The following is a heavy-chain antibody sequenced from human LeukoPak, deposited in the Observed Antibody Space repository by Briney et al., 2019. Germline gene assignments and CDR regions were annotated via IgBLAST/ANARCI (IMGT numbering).Heavy chain of an antibody. CDR3: TRPTLQYFDRLGGFDY. D-gene: IGHD3-9*01. Sequence: GGSLRLSCAASGFTFSHYYMTWVRQAPGKGLEWVAVISYDGSNKYYADSVKGRFTISRDNSKNTLFLQMNSLKTEDTAIYYCTRPTLQYFDRLGGFDYWGQGTLVTVSS. V-gene: IGHV3-30*04. CDR2: ISYDGSNK. J-gene: IGHJ4*02. CDR1: GFTFSHYY.